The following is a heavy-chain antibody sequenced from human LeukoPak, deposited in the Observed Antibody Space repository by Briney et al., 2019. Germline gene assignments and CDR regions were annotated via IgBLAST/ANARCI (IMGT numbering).Heavy chain of an antibody. CDR3: ARVGSIAARYYFDY. J-gene: IGHJ4*02. V-gene: IGHV1-69*05. D-gene: IGHD6-6*01. CDR1: GGTFSSYA. CDR2: IIPIFGTA. Sequence: ASVKVSCKASGGTFSSYAISWVRQAPGQGPEWMGGIIPIFGTANYAQKFQGRVTITTDESTSTAYMELSSLRSEDTAVYYCARVGSIAARYYFDYWGQGTLVTVSS.